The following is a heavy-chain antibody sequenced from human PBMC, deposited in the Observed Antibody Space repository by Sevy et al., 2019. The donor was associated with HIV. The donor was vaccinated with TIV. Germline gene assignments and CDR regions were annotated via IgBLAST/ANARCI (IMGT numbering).Heavy chain of an antibody. V-gene: IGHV3-15*01. CDR3: TSISGSSGTGYYFDY. CDR1: GFTFSDAW. CDR2: IKSKTDGGTA. J-gene: IGHJ4*02. Sequence: GGSLRLSCAASGFTFSDAWMSWVRQAPGKGLEWVGRIKSKTDGGTADYAAPVKGRFIISREDSKNTRYLQTNSLKTEDTAVYYCTSISGSSGTGYYFDYWGQGTLVTVSS. D-gene: IGHD1-26*01.